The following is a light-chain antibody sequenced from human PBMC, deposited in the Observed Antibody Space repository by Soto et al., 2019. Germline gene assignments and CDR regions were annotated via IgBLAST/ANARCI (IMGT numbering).Light chain of an antibody. CDR1: QGISSY. J-gene: IGKJ4*01. CDR3: QQYYSYPLT. V-gene: IGKV1-8*01. Sequence: MTQSPSSLSASTGDRVTITCRASQGISSYLAWYQQKPGKAPKLLIYAASTLQSGVPSRFSGSGSGTDFTLTISCLQSADFATYYCQQYYSYPLTFGGGTKVEIK. CDR2: AAS.